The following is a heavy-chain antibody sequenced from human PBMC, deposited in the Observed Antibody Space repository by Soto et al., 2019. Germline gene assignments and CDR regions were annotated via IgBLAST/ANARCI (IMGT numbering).Heavy chain of an antibody. J-gene: IGHJ4*02. Sequence: EVQLLESGGGLVQPGGSLRLSCAASGFTFSSYAMSWVRQAPGKGLEWVSAISGSGGSTYYADSVKGRFTISRDNSKNTLYLQMNSLRAEDTAVYYCAKDTAVTYYYDSRGFCFDYWGQGTLVTVSS. CDR1: GFTFSSYA. CDR3: AKDTAVTYYYDSRGFCFDY. D-gene: IGHD3-22*01. CDR2: ISGSGGST. V-gene: IGHV3-23*01.